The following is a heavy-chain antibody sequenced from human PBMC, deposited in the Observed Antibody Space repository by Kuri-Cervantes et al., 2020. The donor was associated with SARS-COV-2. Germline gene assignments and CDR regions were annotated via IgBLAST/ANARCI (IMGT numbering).Heavy chain of an antibody. CDR2: ISSTSSYI. D-gene: IGHD1-7*01. J-gene: IGHJ6*02. Sequence: GESLKISCAASGFIFNAYDMNWVRQAPGKGLEWVSSISSTSSYIYYADSVKGRFTISRDNAKNSLYLQMNSLRAEDTAVYYCAAELVAAYGMDVWGQGTTVTVSS. CDR3: AAELVAAYGMDV. V-gene: IGHV3-21*01. CDR1: GFIFNAYD.